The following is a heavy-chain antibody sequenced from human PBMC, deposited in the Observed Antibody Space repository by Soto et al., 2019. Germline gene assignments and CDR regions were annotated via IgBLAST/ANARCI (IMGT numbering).Heavy chain of an antibody. CDR3: ARTLPLIVAVPAPMRNYYYYYMDV. J-gene: IGHJ6*03. D-gene: IGHD2-2*01. CDR1: GYTFNSYA. CDR2: ISAYDGNR. V-gene: IGHV1-18*01. Sequence: QVQLVQSGAELKKPGASVKVSCKASGYTFNSYAITWVRQAPGQGLEWMGWISAYDGNRNYAEKFQGRVTMTTDTSTNTAYMELRSLRSDDTAVYFCARTLPLIVAVPAPMRNYYYYYMDVWGKGTTVTVSS.